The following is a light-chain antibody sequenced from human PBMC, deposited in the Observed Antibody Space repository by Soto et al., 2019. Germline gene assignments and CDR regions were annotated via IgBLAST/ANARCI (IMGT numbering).Light chain of an antibody. J-gene: IGKJ5*01. V-gene: IGKV3-11*01. CDR1: QSVSSH. CDR2: DAS. CDR3: QQRSNSIT. Sequence: EIVLTQSPATLSLSPGERATLSCRASQSVSSHLAWFQQRPGQAPRLLIYDASIRATGVPARFSGSGSGTDFTLTISRSEPEDFALYYCQQRSNSITFGQGTRLEIK.